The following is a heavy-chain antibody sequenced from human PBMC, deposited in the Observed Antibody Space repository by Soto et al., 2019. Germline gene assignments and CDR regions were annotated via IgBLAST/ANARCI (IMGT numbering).Heavy chain of an antibody. Sequence: SETLSLTCAVYGGSFSGYYWSWIRQPPGKGLEWIGEINHSGSTNYNPSLKSRVTISVDTSKNQFSLKLSSVTAADTAVYYCARGLKTTVSLCYYYYYMDVWGKGTTVTVSS. J-gene: IGHJ6*03. CDR3: ARGLKTTVSLCYYYYYMDV. D-gene: IGHD4-17*01. CDR1: GGSFSGYY. V-gene: IGHV4-34*01. CDR2: INHSGST.